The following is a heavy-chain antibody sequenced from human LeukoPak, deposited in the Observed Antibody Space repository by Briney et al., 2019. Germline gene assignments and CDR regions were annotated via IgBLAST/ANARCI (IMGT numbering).Heavy chain of an antibody. CDR1: GGTFSSYA. CDR3: ARDPVYCSSTSCYSDAFDI. V-gene: IGHV1-69*04. CDR2: IIPILGIA. D-gene: IGHD2-2*01. J-gene: IGHJ3*02. Sequence: SVKVSCKASGGTFSSYAISWVRQAPGQGLEWMGRIIPILGIANYAQKFQGRVTITADKSTSTAYMELSSLRSEDTAVYYCARDPVYCSSTSCYSDAFDIWGQGTMVTVSS.